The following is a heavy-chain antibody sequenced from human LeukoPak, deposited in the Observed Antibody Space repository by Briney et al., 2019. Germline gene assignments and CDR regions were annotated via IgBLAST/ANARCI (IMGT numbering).Heavy chain of an antibody. V-gene: IGHV1-3*01. CDR3: ARDRRIVGAISFDY. J-gene: IGHJ4*02. Sequence: KFQGRVTITRDTSASTAYMELSSLRSEDTAVYYCARDRRIVGAISFDYWGQGTLVTVSS. D-gene: IGHD1-26*01.